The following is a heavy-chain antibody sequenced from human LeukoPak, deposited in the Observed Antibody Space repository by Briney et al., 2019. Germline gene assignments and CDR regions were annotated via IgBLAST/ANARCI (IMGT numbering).Heavy chain of an antibody. D-gene: IGHD3-9*01. CDR2: IIPIFGTA. V-gene: IGHV1-69*01. J-gene: IGHJ6*04. Sequence: GSSVKVSCKASGGTFSSYAISWVRQAPGQGLEWMGGIIPIFGTANYAQKFQGRVTITADESTSTAYMELSSLRSEDTAVYYCARDSHFDWLVPSYYYYGMDVWGKGTTVTVSS. CDR3: ARDSHFDWLVPSYYYYGMDV. CDR1: GGTFSSYA.